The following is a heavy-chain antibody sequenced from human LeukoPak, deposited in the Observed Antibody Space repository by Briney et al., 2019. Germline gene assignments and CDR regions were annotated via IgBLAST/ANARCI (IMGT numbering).Heavy chain of an antibody. D-gene: IGHD6-13*01. CDR2: ISSSSSYI. V-gene: IGHV3-21*01. CDR1: GFTFSSYS. J-gene: IGHJ4*02. CDR3: ARGNIAAAGTDY. Sequence: GGSLRLSCAASGFTFSSYSMNWVRQAPGKGLEWVSSISSSSSYIYYADSVKGRFTISRDNAKNSLYLQMNSLRAEGTAVYYCARGNIAAAGTDYWGQGTLVTVSS.